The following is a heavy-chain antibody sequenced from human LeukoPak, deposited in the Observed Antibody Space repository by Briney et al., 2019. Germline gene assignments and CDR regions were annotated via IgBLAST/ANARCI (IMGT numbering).Heavy chain of an antibody. CDR2: INPNSGGT. D-gene: IGHD6-6*01. Sequence: ASVNVSCKASGYTFTGYYMHWVRQAPGQGLEWVGWINPNSGGTSYAQKFQGRVTMTRDTSISTVYMELSRLRSDDTAVYYCARLKSTISSGWFDPWGQGTLVTVSS. CDR1: GYTFTGYY. V-gene: IGHV1-2*02. J-gene: IGHJ5*02. CDR3: ARLKSTISSGWFDP.